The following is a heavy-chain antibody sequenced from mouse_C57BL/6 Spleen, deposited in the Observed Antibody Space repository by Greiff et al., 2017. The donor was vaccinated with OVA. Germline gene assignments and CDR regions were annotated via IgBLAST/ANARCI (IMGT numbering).Heavy chain of an antibody. CDR1: GYTFTDYY. V-gene: IGHV1-26*01. CDR2: INPNNGGT. CDR3: ASELFFAY. J-gene: IGHJ3*01. Sequence: EVQLQQSGPELVKPGASVKISCKASGYTFTDYYMNWVKQSHGKSLEWIGDINPNNGGTSYNQKFKGKATLTVDKSSSTAYMELRSLTSEDSAVYYCASELFFAYWGQGTLVTVSA.